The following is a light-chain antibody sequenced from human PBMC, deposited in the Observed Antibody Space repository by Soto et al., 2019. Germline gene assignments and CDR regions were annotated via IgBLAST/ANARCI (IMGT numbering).Light chain of an antibody. Sequence: QSGLTQPASVSGSPGQSITISCTGTSTDVGGYNYVSWYQQRPGKAPNLIIYDVTSRPPGVSNRFSGSKSGNTASLTISGLQAEDEADYYCASFTSRGPLNIFGGGTKVTVL. CDR2: DVT. CDR3: ASFTSRGPLNI. CDR1: STDVGGYNY. V-gene: IGLV2-14*03. J-gene: IGLJ2*01.